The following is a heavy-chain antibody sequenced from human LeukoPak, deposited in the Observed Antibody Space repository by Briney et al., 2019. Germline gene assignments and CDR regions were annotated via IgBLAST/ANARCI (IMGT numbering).Heavy chain of an antibody. J-gene: IGHJ3*02. CDR2: IYHSGST. Sequence: SETLPLTCAVSGGSISSSNWWSWVRQPPGKGLEWIGEIYHSGSTNYNPSLKSRVTISVDKSKNQFSLKLSSVTAAGTAVYYCARDLDRANAFDIWGQGTMVTVSS. D-gene: IGHD2-2*03. CDR3: ARDLDRANAFDI. V-gene: IGHV4-4*02. CDR1: GGSISSSNW.